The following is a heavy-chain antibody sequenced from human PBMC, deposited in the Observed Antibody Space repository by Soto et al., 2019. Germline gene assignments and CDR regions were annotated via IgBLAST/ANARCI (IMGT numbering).Heavy chain of an antibody. J-gene: IGHJ4*02. Sequence: PGGSLRLSCAASGFAFTTYAMTWIRQAPGKGLEWVSSISNNGGRTFYSDYVKGRFTVSRDNFAVYLRMNSLRAEDTAMYYCTTDRGYLTFDYWGPGTLVTVSS. V-gene: IGHV3-23*01. CDR1: GFAFTTYA. CDR2: ISNNGGRT. CDR3: TTDRGYLTFDY. D-gene: IGHD3-22*01.